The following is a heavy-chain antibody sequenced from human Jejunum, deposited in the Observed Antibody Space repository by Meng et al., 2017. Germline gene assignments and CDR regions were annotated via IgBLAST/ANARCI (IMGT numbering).Heavy chain of an antibody. D-gene: IGHD3-16*01. CDR2: IYRDDEK. Sequence: SGPTLVNPTQTLTLTCTFSGFSLTTAAEGVGWFRQPPGKGLEWLAMIYRDDEKRFSPSLNSRLTITKDTSKSQVVLTMTNMDPVDTATYYCARGRVGTWWFDPWGQGALVTVSS. CDR1: GFSLTTAAEG. V-gene: IGHV2-5*02. CDR3: ARGRVGTWWFDP. J-gene: IGHJ5*02.